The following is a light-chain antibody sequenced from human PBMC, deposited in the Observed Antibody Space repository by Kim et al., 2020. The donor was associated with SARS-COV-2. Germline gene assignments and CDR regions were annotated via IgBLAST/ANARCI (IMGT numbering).Light chain of an antibody. CDR1: QGISSY. J-gene: IGKJ2*01. CDR3: QQSDSTPPYT. Sequence: ASVGVRVNITCLQSQGISSYLIWYQQKPGKAPKLRIYAASSLQSGVPSRFSGSGSGTDFTLTISSLQPEDFATYYCQQSDSTPPYTFGQGTKLEI. CDR2: AAS. V-gene: IGKV1-39*01.